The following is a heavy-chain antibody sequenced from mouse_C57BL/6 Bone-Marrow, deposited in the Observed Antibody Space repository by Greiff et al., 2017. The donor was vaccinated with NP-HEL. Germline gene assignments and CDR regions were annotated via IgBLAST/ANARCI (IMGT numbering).Heavy chain of an antibody. V-gene: IGHV14-2*01. CDR1: GFNIKDYD. J-gene: IGHJ2*01. Sequence: EVQLQQSGAELVKPGASVKLSCTASGFNIKDYDMHWVKQRTEQGLEWIGRIDPEDGETKYAAKFQGKATITADTSSNTACLQHSSLTAEDSAVYYCARSGCNYFDYWGQGTTLTVSS. CDR3: ARSGCNYFDY. CDR2: IDPEDGET.